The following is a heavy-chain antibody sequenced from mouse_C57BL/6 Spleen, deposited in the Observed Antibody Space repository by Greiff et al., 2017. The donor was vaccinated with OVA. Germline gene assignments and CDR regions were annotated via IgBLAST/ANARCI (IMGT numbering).Heavy chain of an antibody. V-gene: IGHV14-3*01. CDR1: GFNIKNSY. D-gene: IGHD1-1*01. CDR3: ARDYYSENYFDY. Sequence: EVKLQESVAELVRPGASVKLSCTASGFNIKNSYMHWVKQRPEQGLEWIGRIDPANGNTKYAPKFQGKATITADTSSNTAYLQLSSLTSEDTAIYYCARDYYSENYFDYWGQGTTLTVSS. CDR2: IDPANGNT. J-gene: IGHJ2*01.